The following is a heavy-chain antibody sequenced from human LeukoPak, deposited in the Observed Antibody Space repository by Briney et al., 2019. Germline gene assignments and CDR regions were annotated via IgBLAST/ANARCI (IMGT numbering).Heavy chain of an antibody. CDR3: ARDLLRYCSSTSCYPAKGAIDY. J-gene: IGHJ4*02. CDR1: RFIFSDYY. D-gene: IGHD2-2*01. CDR2: LSTSGDII. Sequence: GGSLRLSCAASRFIFSDYYMSWIRQAPGKGLEWVSYLSTSGDIIYYADSVKGRFTISRDNAKNSLYLEMNSLRAEDTAVYFCARDLLRYCSSTSCYPAKGAIDYWGQGTLVTVSS. V-gene: IGHV3-11*01.